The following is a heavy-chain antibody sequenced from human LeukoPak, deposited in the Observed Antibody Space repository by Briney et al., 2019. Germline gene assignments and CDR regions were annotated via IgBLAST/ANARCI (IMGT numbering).Heavy chain of an antibody. CDR1: GGSISSYY. J-gene: IGHJ4*02. V-gene: IGHV4-59*01. D-gene: IGHD4-17*01. CDR2: IYYSGST. Sequence: PSETLSLTCTVSGGSISSYYWSWIRQPPGKGLEWIGYIYYSGSTNYNPSLKSRVTMSVDTSKNQFSLKLSSVTAADTAVYYCARGDDYGDYVGEYYFDYWGQGTLVTVSS. CDR3: ARGDDYGDYVGEYYFDY.